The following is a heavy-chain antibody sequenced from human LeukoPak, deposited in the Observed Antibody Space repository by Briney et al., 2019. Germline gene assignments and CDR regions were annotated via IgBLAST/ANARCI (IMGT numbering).Heavy chain of an antibody. V-gene: IGHV1-69*13. CDR1: GGTFSSYA. CDR3: ARGSVDIVATIFYYFDY. J-gene: IGHJ4*02. Sequence: GASVKVSCKASGGTFSSYAISWVRRAPGQGLEWMGGIIPIFGTANYAQKFQGRVTITADESTSTAYMELSSLRSEDTAVYYCARGSVDIVATIFYYFDYWGQGTLVTVSS. CDR2: IIPIFGTA. D-gene: IGHD5-12*01.